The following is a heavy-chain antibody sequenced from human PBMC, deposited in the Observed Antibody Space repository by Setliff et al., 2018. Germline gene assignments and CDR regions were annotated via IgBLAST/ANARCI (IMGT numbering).Heavy chain of an antibody. CDR2: INPGGGSA. CDR1: AKTFTAYY. J-gene: IGHJ4*02. D-gene: IGHD6-13*01. V-gene: IGHV1-46*01. Sequence: GASVKVSCKASAKTFTAYYVHWARQAPGQGLEWMGIINPGGGSASIVQKFQGRVTMTSDTSTSTVYMDLTGLTSEGTAVYYCARAGVAAADRKGLLEYWGQGTLVTVSS. CDR3: ARAGVAAADRKGLLEY.